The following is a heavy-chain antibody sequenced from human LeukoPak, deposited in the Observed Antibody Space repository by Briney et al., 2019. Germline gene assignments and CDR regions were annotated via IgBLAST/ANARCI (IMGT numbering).Heavy chain of an antibody. D-gene: IGHD3-3*01. CDR1: GYTFSTSG. Sequence: ASVKVSRKASGYTFSTSGISWVRQAPGQGLEWMGWISAYNGNTNYAQKLQGRVTMTTDTSTSTAYMELRSLRSDDTAVYYCARDRSPYVGVVIMGALGYWGQGTLVTVSS. V-gene: IGHV1-18*01. CDR3: ARDRSPYVGVVIMGALGY. J-gene: IGHJ4*02. CDR2: ISAYNGNT.